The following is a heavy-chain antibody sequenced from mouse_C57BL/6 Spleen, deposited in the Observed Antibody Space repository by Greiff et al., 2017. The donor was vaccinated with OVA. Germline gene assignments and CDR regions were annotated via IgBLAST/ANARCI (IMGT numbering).Heavy chain of an antibody. Sequence: QVQLQQPGAELVRPGSSVKLSCKASGYTFTSYWMDWVKQRPGQGLEWIGNIYPSDSETHYNQKFKDKATLTVDKSSSTAYMQLSSLTSEDSAVYYCARGGYYDYDGVYFDYWGQGTTLTVSS. CDR2: IYPSDSET. V-gene: IGHV1-61*01. D-gene: IGHD2-4*01. CDR1: GYTFTSYW. CDR3: ARGGYYDYDGVYFDY. J-gene: IGHJ2*01.